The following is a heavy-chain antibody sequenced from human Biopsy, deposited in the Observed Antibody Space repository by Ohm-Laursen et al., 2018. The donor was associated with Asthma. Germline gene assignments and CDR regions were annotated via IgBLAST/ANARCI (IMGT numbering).Heavy chain of an antibody. J-gene: IGHJ4*02. CDR3: ARTSQRATVVHFDY. Sequence: SETLSLTCAVSGGSITSYYWSWIRQPPGKALGWLGYIYHSGTTNYNPSLKSRVTISVDTSKNQFSLKLTSVTAADTAVYYCARTSQRATVVHFDYWGQGTLVTVSS. V-gene: IGHV4-59*01. D-gene: IGHD4-23*01. CDR1: GGSITSYY. CDR2: IYHSGTT.